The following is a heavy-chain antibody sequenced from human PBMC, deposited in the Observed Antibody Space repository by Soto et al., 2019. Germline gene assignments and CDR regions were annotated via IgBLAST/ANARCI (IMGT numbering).Heavy chain of an antibody. CDR1: GFTFITYG. CDR2: ISGSGGST. CDR3: AKDSSGWSPPDY. V-gene: IGHV3-23*01. Sequence: GGSLRLSCAASGFTFITYGMNWVRQAPGKGLEWVSAISGSGGSTYYADSVKGRFTISRDNSKNTLYLQMNRLRAEDTAVYYCAKDSSGWSPPDYWGQGTLVTVSS. J-gene: IGHJ4*02. D-gene: IGHD6-19*01.